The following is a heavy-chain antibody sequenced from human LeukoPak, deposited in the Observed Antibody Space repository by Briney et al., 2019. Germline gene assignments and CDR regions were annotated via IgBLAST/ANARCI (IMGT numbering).Heavy chain of an antibody. CDR3: AKDISIYTP. J-gene: IGHJ5*02. V-gene: IGHV3-21*04. D-gene: IGHD3-16*01. CDR1: GFTFSSYS. Sequence: GGSLRLSCAASGFTFSSYSMNWVRQAPGKGLEWVSSISSSSSYVYYADSVKGRFTISRDNSKNTLYLQMNILRAEDTAVYYCAKDISIYTPWGQGTLVTVSS. CDR2: ISSSSSYV.